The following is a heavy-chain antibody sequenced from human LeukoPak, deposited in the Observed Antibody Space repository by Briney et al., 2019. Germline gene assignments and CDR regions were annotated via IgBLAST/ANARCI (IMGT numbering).Heavy chain of an antibody. CDR1: VYTFRRNC. J-gene: IGHJ5*02. V-gene: IGHV3-30*02. CDR3: ATDRNCGGGCSNWFVP. Sequence: GGSLTLFCVPSVYTFRRNCLHWVRQAPGKWLECVAFIPYDGYKKSYVDYVEGRFISSRDNYKNTVSVQTRSLRAEDTAVYYCATDRNCGGGCSNWFVPWGQGTLVIVSS. D-gene: IGHD2-21*02. CDR2: IPYDGYKK.